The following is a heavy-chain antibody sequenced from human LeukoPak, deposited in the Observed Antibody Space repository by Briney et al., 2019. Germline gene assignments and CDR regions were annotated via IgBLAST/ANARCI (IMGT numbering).Heavy chain of an antibody. V-gene: IGHV3-23*01. CDR2: ITNNNGKT. Sequence: PGGSLRLSCIASGFTVSRYAMSWVRQVPGKGLEWVASITNNNGKTYYADSVKGRFTISRDESENTVYLQMNSLRAEDTAVYYCARVRFPNWFDPWGQGTLVTVSS. J-gene: IGHJ5*02. CDR1: GFTVSRYA. D-gene: IGHD3-3*01. CDR3: ARVRFPNWFDP.